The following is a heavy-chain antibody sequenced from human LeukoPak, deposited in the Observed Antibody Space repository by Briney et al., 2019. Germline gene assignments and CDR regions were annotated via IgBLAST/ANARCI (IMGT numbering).Heavy chain of an antibody. D-gene: IGHD1-26*01. CDR1: GFTFSSHG. Sequence: GGSLRLSCVASGFTFSSHGIHWVRQAPGKGLEWVAVISFDGSNKYFADSVKGRFTISRDNSKNTLYLQMNSLRAEDTAVYYCAKETSSGNFVTIDCWGQGTLVTVSS. CDR3: AKETSSGNFVTIDC. CDR2: ISFDGSNK. V-gene: IGHV3-30*18. J-gene: IGHJ4*02.